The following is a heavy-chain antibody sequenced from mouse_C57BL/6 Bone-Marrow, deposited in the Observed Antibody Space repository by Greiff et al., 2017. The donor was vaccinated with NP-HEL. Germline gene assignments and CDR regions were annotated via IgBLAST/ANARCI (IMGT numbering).Heavy chain of an antibody. D-gene: IGHD2-1*01. V-gene: IGHV2-6-1*01. Sequence: QVQLKQSGPGLVAPSQSLSITCTISGFSLTNYGVHWVRQPPGKGLEWLVVLWSDGSTTYNSAPKSRLSISKDNSKSQGFLKMNSLQTDDTAIYYCARDGNWCFDVWGAGTTVTVSS. J-gene: IGHJ1*01. CDR1: GFSLTNYG. CDR2: LWSDGST. CDR3: ARDGNWCFDV.